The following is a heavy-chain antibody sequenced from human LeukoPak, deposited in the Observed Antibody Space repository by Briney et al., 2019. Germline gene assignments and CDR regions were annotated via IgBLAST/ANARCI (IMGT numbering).Heavy chain of an antibody. J-gene: IGHJ2*01. Sequence: SETLSLTCAVSGGSISSSNWWSWVRQPPGKGLEWIGEIYHSGSTNYNPSLKSRFTISVDKSKNKFSLKLSSVTAADTDVYYCARGYDGSGYYYRNWYFDLWGRGTLVTVSS. CDR2: IYHSGST. V-gene: IGHV4-4*02. CDR1: GGSISSSNW. CDR3: ARGYDGSGYYYRNWYFDL. D-gene: IGHD3-22*01.